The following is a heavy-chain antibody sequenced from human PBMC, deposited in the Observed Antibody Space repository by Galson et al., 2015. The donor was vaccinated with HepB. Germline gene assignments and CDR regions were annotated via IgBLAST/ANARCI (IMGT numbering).Heavy chain of an antibody. CDR1: GFTFSSYA. J-gene: IGHJ1*01. V-gene: IGHV3-23*01. D-gene: IGHD2-8*02. Sequence: SLRLSCAASGFTFSSYAMSWVRQAPGKGLEWVSAISGSGGSTYYADSVKGRFTISRDNSKNTLYLQMNSLRAEDTAVYYCAEGLLVGYFQHWGQGTLVTVSS. CDR3: AEGLLVGYFQH. CDR2: ISGSGGST.